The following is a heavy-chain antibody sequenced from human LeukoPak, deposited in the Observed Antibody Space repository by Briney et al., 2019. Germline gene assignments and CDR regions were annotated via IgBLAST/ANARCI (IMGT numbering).Heavy chain of an antibody. CDR1: GGSMSTYY. CDR3: ARVLEYSSSSLVYHYYYMDV. J-gene: IGHJ6*03. V-gene: IGHV4-59*12. CDR2: IYYSGST. D-gene: IGHD6-6*01. Sequence: SETLSLTCTVSGGSMSTYYWSWIRQPPGKGLEWIGYIYYSGSTNYNPSLRSRVTISVDTSKNQFSLKLSAVTAADTAVYYCARVLEYSSSSLVYHYYYMDVWGKGTTVTVSS.